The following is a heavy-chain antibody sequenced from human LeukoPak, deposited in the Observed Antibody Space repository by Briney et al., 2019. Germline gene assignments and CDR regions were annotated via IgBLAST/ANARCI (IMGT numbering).Heavy chain of an antibody. J-gene: IGHJ4*02. CDR3: VRGPYCSGGSCYGHFDF. CDR1: GFTFSSYW. CDR2: INGDGRNI. D-gene: IGHD2-15*01. Sequence: GGSLRLSCVASGFTFSSYWMHWVRQDPRKGLVWVSRINGDGRNINYADSVRGRFTISRDNAKNTLYLQMNTLRVEDTAVYYCVRGPYCSGGSCYGHFDFWGQGTLVTASS. V-gene: IGHV3-74*01.